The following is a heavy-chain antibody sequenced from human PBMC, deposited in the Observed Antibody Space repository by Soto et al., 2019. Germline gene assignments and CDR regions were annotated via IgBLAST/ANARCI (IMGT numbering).Heavy chain of an antibody. CDR3: ARSRITMVRGERYYYYDGMDV. CDR1: GGTFSSYA. Sequence: SVKVSCKASGGTFSSYAISWVRQAPGQGLEWMGGIIPIFGTANCAQKFQGRVTITADKSTSTAYMELSSLRSEDTAVYYCARSRITMVRGERYYYYDGMDVWGQGTTVTVSS. CDR2: IIPIFGTA. J-gene: IGHJ6*02. D-gene: IGHD3-10*01. V-gene: IGHV1-69*06.